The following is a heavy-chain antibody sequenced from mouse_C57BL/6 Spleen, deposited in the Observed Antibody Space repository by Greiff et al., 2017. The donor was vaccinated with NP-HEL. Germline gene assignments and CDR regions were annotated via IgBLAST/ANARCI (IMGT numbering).Heavy chain of an antibody. Sequence: QVQLKQSGPELVKPGASVKISCKASGYAFSSSWMNWVKQRPGKGLEWIGRIYPGDGDTNYNGKFKGKATLTADKSSSTAYMQLSSLTSEDSAVYFCARGPDGYLYYFDYWGQGTTLTVSS. J-gene: IGHJ2*01. CDR1: GYAFSSSW. D-gene: IGHD2-3*01. CDR2: IYPGDGDT. CDR3: ARGPDGYLYYFDY. V-gene: IGHV1-82*01.